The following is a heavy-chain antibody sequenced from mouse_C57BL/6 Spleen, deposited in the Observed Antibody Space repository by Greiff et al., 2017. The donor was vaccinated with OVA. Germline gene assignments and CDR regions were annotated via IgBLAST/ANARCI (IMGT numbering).Heavy chain of an antibody. J-gene: IGHJ2*01. CDR2: ISNGGGST. D-gene: IGHD2-3*01. Sequence: EVMLVESGGGLVQPGGSLKLSCAASGFTFSDYYMYWVRQTPEKRLEWVAYISNGGGSTYYPDTVKGRFTISRDNAKNTLYLQMSRLKSEDTAMYYCARHHYDGFFDYWGQGTTLTVSS. V-gene: IGHV5-12*01. CDR3: ARHHYDGFFDY. CDR1: GFTFSDYY.